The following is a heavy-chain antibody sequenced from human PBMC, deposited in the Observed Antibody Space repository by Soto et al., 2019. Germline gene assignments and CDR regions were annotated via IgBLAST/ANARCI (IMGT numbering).Heavy chain of an antibody. D-gene: IGHD6-13*01. CDR2: IYYSGSS. J-gene: IGHJ4*02. V-gene: IGHV4-59*08. Sequence: QVQLQESGPGLVKPSGTLSLTCTVSGASISSYYWSWIRQPPGKGLEWIGYIYYSGSSNYNPSLKRRVTISLDTSTNQFSLKLTSVTAADTAVYYCATQYSSSWYYFDYWGQGILVTVSS. CDR1: GASISSYY. CDR3: ATQYSSSWYYFDY.